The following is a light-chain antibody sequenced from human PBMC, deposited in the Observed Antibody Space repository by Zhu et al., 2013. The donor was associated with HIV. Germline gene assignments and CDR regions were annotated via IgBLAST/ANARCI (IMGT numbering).Light chain of an antibody. CDR1: HDIGTS. CDR2: EAS. CDR3: HHYDKITSHR. Sequence: DIRLTQSPSPLSASLGGSITVKCRASHDIGTSLNWYQHQPGLAPKLLIYEASNLEAGVSPRFAGRGSGTDFNLTINFLMPGDFATYYCHHYDKITSHRFGRGT. J-gene: IGKJ2*01. V-gene: IGKV1-33*01.